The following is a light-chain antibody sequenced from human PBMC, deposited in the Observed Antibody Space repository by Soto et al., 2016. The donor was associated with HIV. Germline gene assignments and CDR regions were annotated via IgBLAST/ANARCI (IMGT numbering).Light chain of an antibody. CDR1: SLPKQY. CDR3: QTADDTATYVL. CDR2: KDN. J-gene: IGLJ3*02. Sequence: ELTQPPSVSVSPGQTARITCSGGSLPKQYAYWYQQKPGQAPVMVISKDNERPSGIPERFSGSTSGTTVTLTISGAQAEDEADYYCQTADDTATYVLFGGGTKLTVL. V-gene: IGLV3-25*03.